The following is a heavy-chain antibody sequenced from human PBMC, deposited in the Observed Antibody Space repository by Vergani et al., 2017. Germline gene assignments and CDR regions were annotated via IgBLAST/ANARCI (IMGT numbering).Heavy chain of an antibody. CDR2: IKSKTDGGTT. J-gene: IGHJ4*02. CDR1: GFTFTNAW. CDR3: ATEDRHFGEVYFDY. Sequence: EVQLVESGGGLVKPGGSLRLSCAASGFTFTNAWMSWVRQAPGKGLEWVGRIKSKTDGGTTDYTAPVKDRFTISRDDSKNTLYLQMDSLKTEDTAVYYCATEDRHFGEVYFDYWGQGTLVTVSS. D-gene: IGHD3-10*01. V-gene: IGHV3-15*01.